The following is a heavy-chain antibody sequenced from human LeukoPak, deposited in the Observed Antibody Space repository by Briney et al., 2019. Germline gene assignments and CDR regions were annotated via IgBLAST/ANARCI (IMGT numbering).Heavy chain of an antibody. Sequence: GASVKVSCKASGYTFTSYDISWVRQAPGQGLEWMGGIIPIFGTANYAQKFQGRVTITADESTSTAYMELSSLRSEDTAVYYCARGGQATVVIPDYWGQGTLVTVSS. CDR3: ARGGQATVVIPDY. J-gene: IGHJ4*02. V-gene: IGHV1-69*13. D-gene: IGHD4-23*01. CDR2: IIPIFGTA. CDR1: GYTFTSYD.